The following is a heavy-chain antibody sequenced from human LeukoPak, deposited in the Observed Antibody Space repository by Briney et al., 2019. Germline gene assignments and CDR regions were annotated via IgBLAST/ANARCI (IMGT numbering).Heavy chain of an antibody. CDR1: GFRFDTHD. V-gene: IGHV3-21*01. CDR3: ARDSRKGGYYSEF. J-gene: IGHJ4*02. D-gene: IGHD3-22*01. Sequence: GGSLRLSCAASGFRFDTHDLTWVRQAPGKGLECVSYISKTSTYIYYADSVKGRFTISRDNAKNLLHLQMNSLRAEDTAVYFCARDSRKGGYYSEFWGQGTVVIVSS. CDR2: ISKTSTYI.